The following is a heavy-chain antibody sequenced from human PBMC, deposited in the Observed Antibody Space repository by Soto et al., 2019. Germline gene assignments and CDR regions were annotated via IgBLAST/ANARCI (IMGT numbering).Heavy chain of an antibody. V-gene: IGHV4-59*08. D-gene: IGHD2-2*01. CDR1: GGSISSYY. J-gene: IGHJ6*02. CDR2: IYYSGST. Sequence: SETLSLTCTVSGGSISSYYWSWIRQPPGKGLEWIAYIYYSGSTYYNPSLESRVTISVDTSKNQFSLKVSSLTAADTAVYYCARLGGYCSTSCYGYYGMDVWGQGTTVTVSS. CDR3: ARLGGYCSTSCYGYYGMDV.